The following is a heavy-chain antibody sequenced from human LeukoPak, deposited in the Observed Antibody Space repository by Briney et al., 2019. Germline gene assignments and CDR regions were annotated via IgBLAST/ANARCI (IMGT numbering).Heavy chain of an antibody. CDR2: IYYSGST. D-gene: IGHD3-22*01. CDR1: GGSISSYY. CDR3: ARGRDYDSSGYYSWYYYYYMDV. J-gene: IGHJ6*03. V-gene: IGHV4-59*01. Sequence: SETLSLTCTVSGGSISSYYWSWIRQPPGKGLEWIGYIYYSGSTNYNPSLKSRVTISVDTSKNQFSLKLSSVTAADTAVYYCARGRDYDSSGYYSWYYYYYMDVWGKGTTVTVSS.